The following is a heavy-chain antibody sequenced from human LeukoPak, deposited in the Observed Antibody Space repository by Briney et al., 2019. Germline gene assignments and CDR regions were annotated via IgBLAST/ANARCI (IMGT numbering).Heavy chain of an antibody. J-gene: IGHJ4*02. CDR2: ISSSTSRI. V-gene: IGHV3-48*02. CDR1: GFTFNSSS. CDR3: ARDIHWAFDY. Sequence: GGSLGLSCGASGFTFNSSSMNWVRQAPGKGLEWVSYISSSTSRIYYADSVKGRFTISRDSARRSLFLQMNSLRDEDTAVYYCARDIHWAFDYWGQGTLVTVSS. D-gene: IGHD7-27*01.